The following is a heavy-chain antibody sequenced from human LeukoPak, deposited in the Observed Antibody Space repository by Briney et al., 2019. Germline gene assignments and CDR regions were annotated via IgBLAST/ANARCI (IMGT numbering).Heavy chain of an antibody. Sequence: GASVKVSCKVSGYTLTELSMHWVRQAPGKGLEWMGGFDPEAGETIYAQKFQGRVTMTEDTSTDTAYMELSSLRSEDTAVYYCATLLWFGELFGWFDPWGQGTLVTVSS. CDR1: GYTLTELS. D-gene: IGHD3-10*01. J-gene: IGHJ5*02. CDR3: ATLLWFGELFGWFDP. CDR2: FDPEAGET. V-gene: IGHV1-24*01.